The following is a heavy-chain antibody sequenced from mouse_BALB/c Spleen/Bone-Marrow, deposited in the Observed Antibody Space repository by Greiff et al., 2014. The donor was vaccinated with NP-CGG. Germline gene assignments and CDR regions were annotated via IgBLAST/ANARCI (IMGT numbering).Heavy chain of an antibody. CDR2: ITPSNGDT. Sequence: QVQLQQSGAELVKPGASVKLSCKASGYTFTSYYMYWVKQRPGQGLEWIGEITPSNGDTNFNEKFKSKATLTVDKSSSAAYMQLSSLTSEDSAVDYCSREGAYWGQGTLVTVSA. CDR3: SREGAY. CDR1: GYTFTSYY. J-gene: IGHJ3*01. V-gene: IGHV1S81*02.